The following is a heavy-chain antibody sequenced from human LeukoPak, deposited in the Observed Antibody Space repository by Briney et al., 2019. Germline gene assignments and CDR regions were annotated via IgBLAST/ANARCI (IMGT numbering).Heavy chain of an antibody. V-gene: IGHV3-30*02. CDR3: AKHKEYSSSWYGHSYYMDV. Sequence: GGSLRLSCAASGFTFSSYGMHWVRQAPGKGLEWVAFIRYDGSNKYYADSVKGRFTISRDNSKNTLYLQMSSLRAEDTAVYYCAKHKEYSSSWYGHSYYMDVWGKGTTVTVS. CDR1: GFTFSSYG. J-gene: IGHJ6*03. D-gene: IGHD6-13*01. CDR2: IRYDGSNK.